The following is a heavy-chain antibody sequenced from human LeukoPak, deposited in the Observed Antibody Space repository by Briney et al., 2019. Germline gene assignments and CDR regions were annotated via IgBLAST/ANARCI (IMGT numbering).Heavy chain of an antibody. D-gene: IGHD2-8*01. J-gene: IGHJ4*02. V-gene: IGHV4-38-2*01. CDR3: ARVPTTYCTNGVCYYFDY. CDR2: IYHSGST. Sequence: PSETLSLTCAVSGYSISSGYYWGWIRQPPGKGLEWIGSIYHSGSTYYNPSLKSRVTISVDTSKNQFSLKLSSVTAADTAVYYCARVPTTYCTNGVCYYFDYWGQGTLVTASS. CDR1: GYSISSGYY.